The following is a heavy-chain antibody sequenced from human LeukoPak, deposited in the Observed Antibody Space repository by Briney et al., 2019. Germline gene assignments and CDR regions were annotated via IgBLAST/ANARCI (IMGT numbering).Heavy chain of an antibody. CDR1: GGSISSYY. J-gene: IGHJ5*02. CDR3: SRHSISKMGYGYGYDGCFDP. CDR2: IYYSGST. D-gene: IGHD5-18*01. Sequence: PSETLSLTCTVSGGSISSYYWSWIRQPPGKGLEWIGYIYYSGSTNYNPSLKSRVTISVDTSKNQFSLKLSSVTAADTAVYYCSRHSISKMGYGYGYDGCFDPWGRGTLVTVSS. V-gene: IGHV4-59*08.